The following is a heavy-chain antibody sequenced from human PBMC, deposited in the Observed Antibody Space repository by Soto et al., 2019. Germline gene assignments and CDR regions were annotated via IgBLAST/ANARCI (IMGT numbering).Heavy chain of an antibody. CDR1: GYSFTSYW. D-gene: IGHD3-22*01. CDR3: ARHYDSSGYYYDDYFDY. J-gene: IGHJ4*02. CDR2: IDPSDSYT. Sequence: RGESVKISCKGSGYSFTSYWISWVRQMPGKGLEWMGRIDPSDSYTNYSPSFQGHVTISADKSISTAYLQWSSLKASDTAMYYCARHYDSSGYYYDDYFDYWGQGTLVTGSS. V-gene: IGHV5-10-1*01.